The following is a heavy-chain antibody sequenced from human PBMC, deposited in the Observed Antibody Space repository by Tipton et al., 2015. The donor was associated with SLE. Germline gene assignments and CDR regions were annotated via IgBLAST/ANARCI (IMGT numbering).Heavy chain of an antibody. D-gene: IGHD3-22*01. CDR1: GFTFSSYS. CDR3: AREREGYDSPDY. CDR2: ISYDGSNK. J-gene: IGHJ4*02. Sequence: RSLRLSCAASGFTFSSYSMNWVRQAPGKGLEWVAVISYDGSNKYYADSVKGRFTISRDNSKNTLYLQMNSLRAEDTAVYYCAREREGYDSPDYWGQGTLVTVSS. V-gene: IGHV3-30*03.